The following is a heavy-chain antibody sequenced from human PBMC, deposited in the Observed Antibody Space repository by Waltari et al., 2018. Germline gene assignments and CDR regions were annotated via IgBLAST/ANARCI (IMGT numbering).Heavy chain of an antibody. Sequence: QVQLQESGTGLVKPSETLSLTCTVSGGSISSSYWSWIRQHPGKGLEWSGYIYYSGSTNYNPSLKSRVTISVDTSKNQFSLKLSSVTAADTAVYYCARDRVNYDSLLLGSETYYYYMDVWGKGTTVTVSS. D-gene: IGHD3-3*01. V-gene: IGHV4-59*01. J-gene: IGHJ6*03. CDR3: ARDRVNYDSLLLGSETYYYYMDV. CDR1: GGSISSSY. CDR2: IYYSGST.